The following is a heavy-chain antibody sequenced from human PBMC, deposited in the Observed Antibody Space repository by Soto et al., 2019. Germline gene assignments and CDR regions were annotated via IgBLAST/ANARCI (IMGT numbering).Heavy chain of an antibody. CDR3: AKDRLAAAGRVAWDLIDY. CDR1: GFALSSYA. D-gene: IGHD6-13*01. CDR2: ISYDGSNK. V-gene: IGHV3-30*04. J-gene: IGHJ4*02. Sequence: GSPRLSCSASGFALSSYAMHWGRQAPGKGLEWVAVISYDGSNKYYADSVKGRFTISRDNSKNTLYLQMNSLRAEDTAVYYCAKDRLAAAGRVAWDLIDYWGQGTLVTVSS.